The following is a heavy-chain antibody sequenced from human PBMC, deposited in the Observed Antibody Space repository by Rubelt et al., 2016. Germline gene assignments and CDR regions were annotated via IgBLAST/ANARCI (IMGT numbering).Heavy chain of an antibody. CDR3: ARSDIVATITDY. V-gene: IGHV3-48*03. CDR1: GFTFSSYE. Sequence: EVQLVESGGGLVQPGGSLRLSCAASGFTFSSYEMNWVRQAPGKGLEWVSYISSRCSTIYYADSVKGRFTSSRDNAKNSLFLQMNSLRAEDTAVYYCARSDIVATITDYWGQGTLVTVSS. D-gene: IGHD5-12*01. J-gene: IGHJ4*02. CDR2: ISSRCSTI.